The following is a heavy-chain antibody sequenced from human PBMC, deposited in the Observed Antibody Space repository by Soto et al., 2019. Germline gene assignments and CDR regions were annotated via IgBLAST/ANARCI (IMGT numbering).Heavy chain of an antibody. J-gene: IGHJ4*02. CDR3: ARASGSGRRVDY. CDR2: IIPICGTA. V-gene: IGHV1-69*13. Sequence: GAAVKVSFKCSRRTFSCHAINEVRQAPGQGLEWMGGIIPICGTANYAQKLQGRVTITGDESTSTAYMELSSLRAEDTAVYYCARASGSGRRVDYWGQGTLVTVSS. CDR1: RRTFSCHA. D-gene: IGHD2-15*01.